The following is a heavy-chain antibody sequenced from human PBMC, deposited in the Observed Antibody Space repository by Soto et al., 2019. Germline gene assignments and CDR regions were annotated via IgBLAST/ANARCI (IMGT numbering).Heavy chain of an antibody. J-gene: IGHJ4*02. CDR2: ISYDGSNK. V-gene: IGHV3-30-3*01. Sequence: GGSLRLSCAASGFTFSSYAMHWVRQAPGKGLEWVAVISYDGSNKYYADSVKGRFTISRDNSKNTLYLQMNSLRAEDTAVYYCPNYRTGAPRYYFDYCGQTSLVTVSS. CDR3: PNYRTGAPRYYFDY. D-gene: IGHD1-26*01. CDR1: GFTFSSYA.